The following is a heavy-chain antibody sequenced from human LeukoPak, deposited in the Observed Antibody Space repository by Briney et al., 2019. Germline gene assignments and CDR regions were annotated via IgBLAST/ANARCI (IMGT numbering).Heavy chain of an antibody. Sequence: GGSLRLSCAASGFRFNTFWMSWVRQAPGKGLEWVANIKQDGNEKYYADSVKGRFTISRDNGKNSLDLQMNSLRADDTAFYYCARDTLGEGEDANYAVYYFDYWGQGTVVAVSS. J-gene: IGHJ4*02. D-gene: IGHD4/OR15-4a*01. CDR2: IKQDGNEK. V-gene: IGHV3-7*01. CDR1: GFRFNTFW. CDR3: ARDTLGEGEDANYAVYYFDY.